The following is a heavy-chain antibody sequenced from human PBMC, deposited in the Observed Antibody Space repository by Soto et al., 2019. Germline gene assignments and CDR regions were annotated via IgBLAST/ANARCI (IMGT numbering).Heavy chain of an antibody. CDR3: AHVRRDCPNGVCFPNYAFDI. D-gene: IGHD2-8*01. J-gene: IGHJ3*02. CDR2: IHWNDEK. Sequence: QITLQESGPPVVKPTQTLTLTCTFSGFSLSTSGVGVGWIRQPPGKALQWLALIHWNDEKLYSPSLKTRLTIDKDTSNNQVVLILADMEPAATVSFYGAHVRRDCPNGVCFPNYAFDIWGQGTLVTVSS. CDR1: GFSLSTSGVG. V-gene: IGHV2-5*01.